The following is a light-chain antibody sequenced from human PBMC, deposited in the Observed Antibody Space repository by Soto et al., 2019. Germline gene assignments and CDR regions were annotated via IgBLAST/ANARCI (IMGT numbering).Light chain of an antibody. V-gene: IGKV3-15*01. J-gene: IGKJ1*01. CDR3: QQYNSWPRT. Sequence: EIVLTQSPGTLSLSPGERATLSCRASQSVSNNYLAWYQQKPGQAPRLLIYGASTRAIGIPARFSGSGSGTEFTLTINSLQTEDFGLYYCQQYNSWPRTFGQGTKVDIK. CDR2: GAS. CDR1: QSVSNN.